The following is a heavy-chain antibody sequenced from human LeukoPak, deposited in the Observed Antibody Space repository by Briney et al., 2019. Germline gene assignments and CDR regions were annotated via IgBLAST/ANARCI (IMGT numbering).Heavy chain of an antibody. J-gene: IGHJ4*02. Sequence: KPGGSLRPSCAASGFTFSSYSMNWVRQAPGKGLEWVSSISSSSSYIYYADSVKGRFTISRDNAKNSLYLQMNSLRAEDTAVYYCARGTRRRQATTAPEAGYWGQGTLVTVSS. CDR2: ISSSSSYI. D-gene: IGHD5-24*01. CDR3: ARGTRRRQATTAPEAGY. CDR1: GFTFSSYS. V-gene: IGHV3-21*01.